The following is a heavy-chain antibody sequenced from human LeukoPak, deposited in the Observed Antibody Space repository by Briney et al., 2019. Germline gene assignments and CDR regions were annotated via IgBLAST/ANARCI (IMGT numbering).Heavy chain of an antibody. J-gene: IGHJ4*02. CDR1: GGSFSGYY. CDR2: INHSGST. D-gene: IGHD3-3*01. V-gene: IGHV4-34*01. CDR3: ARGDFWSGYYSDN. Sequence: KPSETLSLTCAVYGGSFSGYYWSWIRQPPGKGLEWIGEINHSGSTNYNPSLKSRVTISVDTSKNQFSLKLSSVTAADTAVYYCARGDFWSGYYSDNWGQGTLVTVSS.